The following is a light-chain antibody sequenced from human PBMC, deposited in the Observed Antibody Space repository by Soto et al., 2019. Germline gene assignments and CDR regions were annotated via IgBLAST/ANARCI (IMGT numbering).Light chain of an antibody. J-gene: IGLJ2*01. V-gene: IGLV7-46*01. CDR2: DTS. CDR3: LLSYSGGGV. Sequence: QTVVTQEPSLTVSPGGTVTLTCGSSTGAVTTGHYPYWFQQKPGQAPRTLIYDTSNKHFWTPARFSGSLLGGKAALTLSGALPEDEAEYYCLLSYSGGGVFGGGTQLTVL. CDR1: TGAVTTGHY.